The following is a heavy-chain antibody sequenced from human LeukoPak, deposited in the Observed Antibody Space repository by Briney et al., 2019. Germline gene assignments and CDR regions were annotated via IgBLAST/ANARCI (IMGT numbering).Heavy chain of an antibody. CDR3: ARDRASAGTGGAY. J-gene: IGHJ4*02. Sequence: ASVKVSCKAPGYTFTYHGFSWVRQAPGQGLEWMGWISSYNGNTNYLEKFQGRLTMTTDTSTSTTYMELRSLTSDDTAVYYCARDRASAGTGGAYWGQGSLVTVSS. D-gene: IGHD6-13*01. V-gene: IGHV1-18*01. CDR1: GYTFTYHG. CDR2: ISSYNGNT.